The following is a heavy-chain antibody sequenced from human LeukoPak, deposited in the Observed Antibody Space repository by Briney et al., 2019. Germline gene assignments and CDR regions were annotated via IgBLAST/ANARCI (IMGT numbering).Heavy chain of an antibody. CDR3: ARLYLRDHCSSTSCYGLYFDY. V-gene: IGHV4-38-2*01. D-gene: IGHD2-2*01. CDR2: IYHSGST. Sequence: SETLSLTCAVSGYSITSGYYWGWIRQPPGKGLEWIGSIYHSGSTYYNPSLKTRVTISVDTSKNQFSLKLSSVTATDTAVYYCARLYLRDHCSSTSCYGLYFDYWGQGTLVTVSS. J-gene: IGHJ4*02. CDR1: GYSITSGYY.